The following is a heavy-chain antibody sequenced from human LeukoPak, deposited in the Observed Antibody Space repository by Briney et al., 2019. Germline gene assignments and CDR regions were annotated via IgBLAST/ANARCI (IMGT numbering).Heavy chain of an antibody. CDR1: GGSISSGDYY. J-gene: IGHJ4*02. V-gene: IGHV4-30-4*01. Sequence: SQTLSLTCTVSGGSISSGDYYWSWIRQPPGKGLEWIGYIYYSGSTYYNPSLKSRVTISVDTSKNQFSLKLSSVTAADTAVYYCARANYYYDSSGYLPYFDYWGQGTLVTVSS. CDR2: IYYSGST. D-gene: IGHD3-22*01. CDR3: ARANYYYDSSGYLPYFDY.